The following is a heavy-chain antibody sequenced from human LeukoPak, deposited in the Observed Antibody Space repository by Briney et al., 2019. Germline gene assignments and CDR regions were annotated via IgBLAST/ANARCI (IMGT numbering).Heavy chain of an antibody. CDR1: GYTFTSYY. Sequence: ASVKVSCKASGYTFTSYYMHRVRQAPGQGLEWMGIINPSGGSTSYAQKFQGRVTMTRDTSTSTVYMELSSLRSEDTAVYYCAAWPQLRVGAHAFDIWGQGTMVTVSS. CDR3: AAWPQLRVGAHAFDI. D-gene: IGHD1-1*01. V-gene: IGHV1-46*01. J-gene: IGHJ3*02. CDR2: INPSGGST.